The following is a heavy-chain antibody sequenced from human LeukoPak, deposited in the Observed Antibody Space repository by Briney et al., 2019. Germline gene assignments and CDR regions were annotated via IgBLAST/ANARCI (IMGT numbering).Heavy chain of an antibody. J-gene: IGHJ4*02. CDR3: ARDVGRHLLDY. CDR2: IYYSGST. V-gene: IGHV4-59*01. Sequence: SETLSLTCTVSGGSISSYYWSWIRQPPGKGLEWIGYIYYSGSTNYNPSLKSRVTISVDTSKNQFSLKLSSVTAADTAVYYCARDVGRHLLDYWGQGTLVTVSS. CDR1: GGSISSYY. D-gene: IGHD3-3*02.